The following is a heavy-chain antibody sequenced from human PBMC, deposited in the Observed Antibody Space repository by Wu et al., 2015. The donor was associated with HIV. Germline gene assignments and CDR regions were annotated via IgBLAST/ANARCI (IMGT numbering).Heavy chain of an antibody. D-gene: IGHD4-17*01. Sequence: QVQLVQSGAEVKKPGSSVKVSCKASGGTFSSYAISWVRQAPGQGLEWMGGIIPIFGTANYAQKFQGRVTITADESTSTAYTELSSLRSEDTAVYYCARVALSSTVTTFGYYYYYMDVWGKGTTVTVSS. CDR3: ARVALSSTVTTFGYYYYYMDV. J-gene: IGHJ6*03. CDR2: IIPIFGTA. V-gene: IGHV1-69*12. CDR1: GGTFSSYA.